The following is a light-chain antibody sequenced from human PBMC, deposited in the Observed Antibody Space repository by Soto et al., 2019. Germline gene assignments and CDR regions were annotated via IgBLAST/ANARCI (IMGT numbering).Light chain of an antibody. V-gene: IGKV3-20*01. Sequence: EMVLTQSTGTLSLSPGERATLSCRASQSVTSSYLAWYQQKPGQAPRLLIYGASSRATGIPDRFSGSGSGTDFTLTISRLEPEDFAVYYCQQYGSSPVTFGQGTKVEIK. CDR2: GAS. CDR3: QQYGSSPVT. J-gene: IGKJ1*01. CDR1: QSVTSSY.